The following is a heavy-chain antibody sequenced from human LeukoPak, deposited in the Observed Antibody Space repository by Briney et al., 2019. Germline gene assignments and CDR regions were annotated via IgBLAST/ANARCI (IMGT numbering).Heavy chain of an antibody. CDR3: ARGPLPPNNDFWSGYLTYMDV. D-gene: IGHD3-3*01. J-gene: IGHJ6*03. Sequence: GGSLRLSCAASGFTFSSYAMSWVRQAPGKGLEWVSAISGSGGSTYYADSVKGRFTISRDNSKNTLYLRMNSLRAEDTAVYYCARGPLPPNNDFWSGYLTYMDVWGKGTTVTVSS. V-gene: IGHV3-23*01. CDR2: ISGSGGST. CDR1: GFTFSSYA.